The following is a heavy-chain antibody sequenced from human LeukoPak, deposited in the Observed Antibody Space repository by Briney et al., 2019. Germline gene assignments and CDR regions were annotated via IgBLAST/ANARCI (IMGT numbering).Heavy chain of an antibody. CDR1: GFTFSSYA. J-gene: IGHJ4*02. D-gene: IGHD6-19*01. V-gene: IGHV3-23*01. Sequence: PGGSLRLSCAASGFTFSSYATSWVRQAPGKGLEWVSAISGSGGSTYYADSVKGRFTISRDNSKNTLYLQMNSLRAEDTAVYYCAKGDSSGWYGPYFDYWGQGTLVTVSS. CDR2: ISGSGGST. CDR3: AKGDSSGWYGPYFDY.